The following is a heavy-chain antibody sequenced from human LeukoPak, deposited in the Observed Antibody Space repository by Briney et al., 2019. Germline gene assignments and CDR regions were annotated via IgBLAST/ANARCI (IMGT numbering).Heavy chain of an antibody. CDR2: IYHSRST. J-gene: IGHJ4*02. V-gene: IGHV4-38-2*02. D-gene: IGHD6-19*01. CDR3: ARATYSSGWPQYYFDY. CDR1: GDSLSSHY. Sequence: SQTLSLTCTVSGDSLSSHYWSWIRQPPGKGLEWIGSIYHSRSTYYNPSLKSRVTISVDTSKNQFSLKLSSVTAADTAVYYCARATYSSGWPQYYFDYWGQGTLVTVSS.